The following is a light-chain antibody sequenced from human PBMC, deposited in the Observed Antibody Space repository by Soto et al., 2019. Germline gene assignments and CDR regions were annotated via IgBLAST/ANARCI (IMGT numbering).Light chain of an antibody. J-gene: IGLJ1*01. Sequence: QSALTQPASVSGSPGQSITIPCTGTSSDVGGYNYVSWYQQHPGKAPKLMIYEVSNRPSGGSNRFSGSKSGNTASLTISGLQAEDEADYYCSSYTSSSTLYVFGTGTKLTVL. V-gene: IGLV2-14*01. CDR1: SSDVGGYNY. CDR3: SSYTSSSTLYV. CDR2: EVS.